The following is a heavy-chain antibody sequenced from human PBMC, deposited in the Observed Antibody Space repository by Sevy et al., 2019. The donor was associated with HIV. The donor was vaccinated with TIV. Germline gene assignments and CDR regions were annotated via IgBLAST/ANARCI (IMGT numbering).Heavy chain of an antibody. CDR3: AKDSGPSWSVIAAAGTGYYYYGMDV. CDR2: ISGSGGST. CDR1: GFTFSSYA. V-gene: IGHV3-23*01. J-gene: IGHJ6*02. Sequence: GGSLRLSCAASGFTFSSYAMSWVRQAPGKGLEWVSAISGSGGSTYYADSVKGRFTISRDNSKNTRYLQMNSLRAEETAVYYCAKDSGPSWSVIAAAGTGYYYYGMDVWGQGTTVTVSS. D-gene: IGHD6-13*01.